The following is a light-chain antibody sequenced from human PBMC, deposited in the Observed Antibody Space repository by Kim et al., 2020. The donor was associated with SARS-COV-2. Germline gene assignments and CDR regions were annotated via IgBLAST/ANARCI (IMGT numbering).Light chain of an antibody. J-gene: IGKJ1*01. Sequence: EIVMTQSPATLSVSPGERATLSCRASQSVSSNLAWYQQKPGQAPRFLIYGASTRATGIPARFSGSGSGTEFTLTISSLPSEDFAVYYCQQYNNWPRTFGQGTKVDIK. CDR2: GAS. CDR3: QQYNNWPRT. V-gene: IGKV3-15*01. CDR1: QSVSSN.